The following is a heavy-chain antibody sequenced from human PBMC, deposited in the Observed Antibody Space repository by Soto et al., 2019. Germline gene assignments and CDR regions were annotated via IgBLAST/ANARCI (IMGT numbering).Heavy chain of an antibody. J-gene: IGHJ3*02. D-gene: IGHD6-19*01. CDR1: GRTFSSYA. Sequence: SVKVSCRASGRTFSSYAISWVRQAPGQGLEWMGGIIPIFGTANYAQKFQGRVTITADESPSTAYMELSSLRSEDTAVYYCARVEWSSGWSGNDAFDIWGKGTMVTVSS. CDR2: IIPIFGTA. CDR3: ARVEWSSGWSGNDAFDI. V-gene: IGHV1-69*13.